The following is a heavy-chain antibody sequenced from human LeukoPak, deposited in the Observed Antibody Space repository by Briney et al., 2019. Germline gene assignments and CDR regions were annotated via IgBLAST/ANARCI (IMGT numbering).Heavy chain of an antibody. Sequence: SETLSLTCTVSGGSISSYYWNWIRQPPGKGLEWIGYIYDSGSTYDNPSLNSRVTISVDTSKNHFSLKLSSVTAADTAVYYCARYYESRDIRSFDIWGQGTMVTVSS. CDR2: IYDSGST. D-gene: IGHD3-22*01. V-gene: IGHV4-59*04. CDR1: GGSISSYY. J-gene: IGHJ3*02. CDR3: ARYYESRDIRSFDI.